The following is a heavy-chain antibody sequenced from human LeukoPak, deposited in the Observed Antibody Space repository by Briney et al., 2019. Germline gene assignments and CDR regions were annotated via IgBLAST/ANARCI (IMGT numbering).Heavy chain of an antibody. CDR1: GGSISSGGYS. J-gene: IGHJ4*02. Sequence: SQTLSLTCAVSGGSISSGGYSWSWIRQPPGKGLEWIGYIYHSGSTYYNPSLKSRVTISVDRSKNQFSLKLSSVTAADTAVYYCAGAIGSGTRRGFDYWGQGTLVTVSS. D-gene: IGHD3-10*01. CDR3: AGAIGSGTRRGFDY. CDR2: IYHSGST. V-gene: IGHV4-30-2*01.